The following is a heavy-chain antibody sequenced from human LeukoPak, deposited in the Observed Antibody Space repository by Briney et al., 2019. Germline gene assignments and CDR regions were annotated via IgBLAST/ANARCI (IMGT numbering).Heavy chain of an antibody. D-gene: IGHD1-1*01. J-gene: IGHJ4*02. CDR2: IHYSGST. CDR3: ARGGNNWYADY. V-gene: IGHV4-59*01. CDR1: GGSISSYY. Sequence: PSETLSLTCTVSGGSISSYYWSWIRQPPEKGLEWIGYIHYSGSTSYNPSLKSRVTMSVDTSNNQFSLKVSSVTAADTAVYYCARGGNNWYADYWGQGTLVTVSS.